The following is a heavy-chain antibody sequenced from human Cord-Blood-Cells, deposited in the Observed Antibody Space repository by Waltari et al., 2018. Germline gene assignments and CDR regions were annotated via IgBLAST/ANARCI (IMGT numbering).Heavy chain of an antibody. J-gene: IGHJ3*02. CDR3: ASTREYYYDSSGYYNAFDI. CDR1: GGSISSSSYY. V-gene: IGHV4-39*01. D-gene: IGHD3-22*01. CDR2: IYYSGST. Sequence: QLQLQESGPGLVKPSETLSLTCTVSGGSISSSSYYWGWIRQPPGKGLEGIGSIYYSGSTYYNPSLKSRVTISVDTSKNQFSLKLSSVTAADTAVYYCASTREYYYDSSGYYNAFDIWGQGTMVTVSS.